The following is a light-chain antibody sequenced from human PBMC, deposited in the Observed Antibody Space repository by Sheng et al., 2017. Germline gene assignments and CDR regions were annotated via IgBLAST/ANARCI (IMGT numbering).Light chain of an antibody. J-gene: IGLJ3*02. CDR1: SSNIGAGYD. CDR3: QSYDSSLSGV. V-gene: IGLV1-40*01. Sequence: QSVLTQPPSVSGAPGQRVTISCTGSSSNIGAGYDVHWYQQLPGTAPKLLIFGNSNRPSGVPDRFSGSKSGTSASLAITGFQAENEADYYCQSYDSSLSGVFGGGTNLTVL. CDR2: GNS.